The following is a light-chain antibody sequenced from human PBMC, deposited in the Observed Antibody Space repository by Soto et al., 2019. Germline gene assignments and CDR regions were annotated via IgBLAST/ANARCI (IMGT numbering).Light chain of an antibody. Sequence: DIQMTQSPSTLSASVGDRVTITCRASQSLSGWLAWYQQKPGKAPKLLIYKTSSLESGVPSRFSGSGSGTEFTLTIRGLQPDDFATYYCLQYNSLYTFGQGTKVDIK. CDR1: QSLSGW. J-gene: IGKJ2*01. CDR2: KTS. V-gene: IGKV1-5*03. CDR3: LQYNSLYT.